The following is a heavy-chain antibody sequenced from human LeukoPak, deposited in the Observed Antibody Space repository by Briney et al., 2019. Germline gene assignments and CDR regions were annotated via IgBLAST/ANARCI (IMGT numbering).Heavy chain of an antibody. D-gene: IGHD3-10*01. Sequence: PGGSLRRSCVASGFTFSSYGMHWVRQAPGKGLEWVAVISNDGSNKYYADSVKGRFTISRDNSKNTLYLQMNSLRAEDTAVYYCAKGRGAFDIWGQGTMVTVSS. V-gene: IGHV3-30*18. CDR1: GFTFSSYG. CDR3: AKGRGAFDI. J-gene: IGHJ3*02. CDR2: ISNDGSNK.